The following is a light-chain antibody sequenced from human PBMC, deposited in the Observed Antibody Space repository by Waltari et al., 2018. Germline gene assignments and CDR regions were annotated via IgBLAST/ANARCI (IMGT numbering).Light chain of an antibody. Sequence: QSVLTLPPSASGTPGQSVTIPGSGSTSNIGTHSQCWYQRLPPTAPTLLVYRNNQRPSGVPDRFSGSKSGTSASLAISGLRSEDEADYYCAAWDDSLSGWVFGGGTKLTVL. CDR1: TSNIGTHS. V-gene: IGLV1-47*01. CDR3: AAWDDSLSGWV. CDR2: RNN. J-gene: IGLJ3*02.